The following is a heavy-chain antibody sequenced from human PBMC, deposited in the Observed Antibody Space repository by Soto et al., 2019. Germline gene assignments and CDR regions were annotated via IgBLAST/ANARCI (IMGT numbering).Heavy chain of an antibody. D-gene: IGHD3-3*01. Sequence: QVQLVQSGAEVKMPGASVTVSCKASGYTFTTYYMHWVRQAPGQGLEWMGIINPSDGSASYAQKFQGRVTLTRDTSTSTVYMDLSSLRSEDTAVYYCARDSKHYDFWSGYIPDYYYYGMDVWGQGTTVTVSS. J-gene: IGHJ6*02. CDR2: INPSDGSA. V-gene: IGHV1-46*01. CDR1: GYTFTTYY. CDR3: ARDSKHYDFWSGYIPDYYYYGMDV.